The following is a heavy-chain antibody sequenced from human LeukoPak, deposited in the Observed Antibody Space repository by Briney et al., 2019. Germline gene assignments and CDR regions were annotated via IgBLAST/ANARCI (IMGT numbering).Heavy chain of an antibody. J-gene: IGHJ4*02. D-gene: IGHD3-10*01. V-gene: IGHV1-2*02. CDR3: ARDLEGYHYGSGNYPQ. CDR1: GYTFTRDY. Sequence: ASVRVSSAASGYTFTRDYLHCLRHAPGHGLECMGFINPNSGGTNYAEKFQGRVTRARDTSISTAYMELSSLTSDDTAVYYCARDLEGYHYGSGNYPQWGQGTLITVSS. CDR2: INPNSGGT.